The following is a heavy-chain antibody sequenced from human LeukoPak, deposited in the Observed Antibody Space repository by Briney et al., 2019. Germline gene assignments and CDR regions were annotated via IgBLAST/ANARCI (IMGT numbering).Heavy chain of an antibody. CDR3: ARGQSDCSSTSCYRGSDY. CDR1: GFTFSSYS. D-gene: IGHD2-2*01. Sequence: GSLRLSCAASGFTFSSYSMNWVRQPPGKGLEWIGEINHSGSTNYNPSLKSRVTISVDTSKNQFSLKLSSVTAADTAVYYCARGQSDCSSTSCYRGSDYWGQGTLVTVSS. CDR2: INHSGST. V-gene: IGHV4-34*01. J-gene: IGHJ4*02.